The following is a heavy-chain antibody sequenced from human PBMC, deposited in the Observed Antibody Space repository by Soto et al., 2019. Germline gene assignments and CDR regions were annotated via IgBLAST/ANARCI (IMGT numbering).Heavy chain of an antibody. CDR1: VYSFSTYW. CDR3: ARSQRFFDWLLYGLYFDY. J-gene: IGHJ4*02. V-gene: IGHV5-51*01. Sequence: GESLKISCKVSVYSFSTYWIGWVRQMPGKGLEWMGIMYPGDSDTRYSPSFQGQVTISADKSVNTAYLQWTSLKASDTAVYYCARSQRFFDWLLYGLYFDYWGQGTLVTVSS. D-gene: IGHD3-9*01. CDR2: MYPGDSDT.